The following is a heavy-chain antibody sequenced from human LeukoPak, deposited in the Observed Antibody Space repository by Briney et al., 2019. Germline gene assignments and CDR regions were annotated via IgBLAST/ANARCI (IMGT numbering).Heavy chain of an antibody. V-gene: IGHV4-59*01. CDR2: IYYSGST. J-gene: IGHJ2*01. Sequence: SETLSLTCTVSGGSISSYYWSWIRQPPGKGPEWIGYIYYSGSTNYNPSLKSRVTISVDTSKNQFSLKLSSVTAADTAVYYCARDLGWYFDLWGRGTLVTVSS. CDR1: GGSISSYY. CDR3: ARDLGWYFDL.